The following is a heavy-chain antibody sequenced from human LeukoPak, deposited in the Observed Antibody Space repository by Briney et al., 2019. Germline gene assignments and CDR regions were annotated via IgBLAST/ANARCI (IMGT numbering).Heavy chain of an antibody. J-gene: IGHJ4*02. V-gene: IGHV3-30*02. CDR3: VKDGGPARPVDY. Sequence: GGSLRLSCAASGFNFNNYGMHWVRQAPGKGLEWVTFIRYDGRNKYYADSVKGRFTISRDNSENTLFLQMNSPRAEDTAVYYCVKDGGPARPVDYWGQGTLVTVSS. CDR1: GFNFNNYG. CDR2: IRYDGRNK. D-gene: IGHD2-2*01.